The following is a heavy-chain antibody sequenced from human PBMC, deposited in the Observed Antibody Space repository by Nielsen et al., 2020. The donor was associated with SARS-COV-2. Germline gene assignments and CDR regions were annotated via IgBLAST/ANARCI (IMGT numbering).Heavy chain of an antibody. CDR2: ISWNSGSI. CDR1: GFTFDDYA. Sequence: LRLSCAASGFTFDDYAMHWVRQAPGKGLEWVSGISWNSGSIGYADSVKGRFTISRDNAKNSLYLQMNSLRAEDTALYYCASGYDYFDYWGQGTLVTVSS. CDR3: ASGYDYFDY. V-gene: IGHV3-9*01. D-gene: IGHD3-16*01. J-gene: IGHJ4*02.